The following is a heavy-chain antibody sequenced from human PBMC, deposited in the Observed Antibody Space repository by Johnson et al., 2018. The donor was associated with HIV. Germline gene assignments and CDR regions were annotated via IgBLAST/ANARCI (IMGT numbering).Heavy chain of an antibody. CDR2: ISYDGSNK. V-gene: IGHV3-30*04. J-gene: IGHJ3*02. CDR3: AKDPMVATPANAFDI. CDR1: GFTFSSYA. Sequence: QVQLVESGGDMVRPGGSLRLSCAASGFTFSSYAMHWVRQAPGKGLEWVAVISYDGSNKYYADSVTGRFTISRDNSKHTLYLQMNSLRAEDTAVYYCAKDPMVATPANAFDIWGQGTMVTVSS. D-gene: IGHD5-12*01.